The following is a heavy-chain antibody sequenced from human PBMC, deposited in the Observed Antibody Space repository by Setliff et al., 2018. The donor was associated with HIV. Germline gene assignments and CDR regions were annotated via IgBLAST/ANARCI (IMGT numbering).Heavy chain of an antibody. V-gene: IGHV4-4*02. CDR1: GGSIMTGDW. Sequence: KPSETLSLTCAVSGGSIMTGDWWSWVRQSPGKGLEWIGEISHSGSANYNPSLRSRVTMSVDKSNNQFSLKLSSVTAADTAVYYCARCIAARRFDYWGQGTLVTVSS. CDR3: ARCIAARRFDY. J-gene: IGHJ4*02. CDR2: ISHSGSA. D-gene: IGHD6-6*01.